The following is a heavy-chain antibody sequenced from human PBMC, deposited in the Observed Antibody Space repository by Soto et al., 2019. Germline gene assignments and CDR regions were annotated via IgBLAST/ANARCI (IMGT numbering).Heavy chain of an antibody. CDR2: ISAYNGNT. CDR3: ARGIDVVVAATWHNWFDP. J-gene: IGHJ5*02. CDR1: GYTFTSYG. D-gene: IGHD2-15*01. Sequence: ASVKVSCKASGYTFTSYGISWVRQAPGQGLERMGWISAYNGNTNYAQKLQGRVTMTTDTSTSTAYMELRSLRSDDTAVYYCARGIDVVVAATWHNWFDPWGQGTLVTVSS. V-gene: IGHV1-18*01.